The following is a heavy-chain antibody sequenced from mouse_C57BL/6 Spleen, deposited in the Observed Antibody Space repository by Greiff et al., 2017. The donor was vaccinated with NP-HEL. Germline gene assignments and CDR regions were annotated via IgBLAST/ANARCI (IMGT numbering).Heavy chain of an antibody. CDR2: IHPNSGST. Sequence: VQLQQPGAELVKPGASVKLSCKASGYTFTSYWMHWVKQRPGQGLEWIGMIHPNSGSTNYNEKFKSKATLTVDKSSSTAYMQLSSLTSEDSAVYYCARWGYYGSLYAMDYWGQGTSVTVSS. CDR3: ARWGYYGSLYAMDY. D-gene: IGHD1-1*01. V-gene: IGHV1-64*01. CDR1: GYTFTSYW. J-gene: IGHJ4*01.